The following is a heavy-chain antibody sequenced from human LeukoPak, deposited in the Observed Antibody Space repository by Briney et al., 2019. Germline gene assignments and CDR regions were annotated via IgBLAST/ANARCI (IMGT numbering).Heavy chain of an antibody. CDR3: ARDLSNYYFDY. J-gene: IGHJ4*02. V-gene: IGHV3-30-3*01. CDR2: ISFDGNNN. CDR1: GFTFSSYA. Sequence: GGSLRLSCAASGFTFSSYAMHWVRQAPGKGLEWVAFISFDGNNNQYADSVKGRFTISRDNSKNTLYMQMNSLRAGDTAVYYCARDLSNYYFDYWGQGTLVTVSS. D-gene: IGHD4-11*01.